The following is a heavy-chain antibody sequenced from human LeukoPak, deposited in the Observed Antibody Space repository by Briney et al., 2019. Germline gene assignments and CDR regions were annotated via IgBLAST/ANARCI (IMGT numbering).Heavy chain of an antibody. CDR3: ARDQGIAAAGTYDY. CDR1: GGSISSYY. J-gene: IGHJ4*02. Sequence: SETLSLTCTVSGGSISSYYWSWIRQPPGKRLEWIGYIYYSGSTNYNPSLKSRVTMSVDTSKNQFSLKLSSVTAADTAVYYCARDQGIAAAGTYDYWGQGTLVTVSS. V-gene: IGHV4-59*12. D-gene: IGHD6-13*01. CDR2: IYYSGST.